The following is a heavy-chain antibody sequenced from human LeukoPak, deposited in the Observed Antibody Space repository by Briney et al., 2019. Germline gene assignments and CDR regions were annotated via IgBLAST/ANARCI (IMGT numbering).Heavy chain of an antibody. J-gene: IGHJ4*02. CDR1: AASISSYY. Sequence: SESLSLTCSVSAASISSYYWNWVRQPPGKGLEWIGNTYSSGSTNYNPSLKSRVTISLDTSKSQFSLRLSSVTAPHTDVYYCAKDWELGSWGRGHLVTVSS. V-gene: IGHV4-59*01. D-gene: IGHD1-26*01. CDR3: AKDWELGS. CDR2: TYSSGST.